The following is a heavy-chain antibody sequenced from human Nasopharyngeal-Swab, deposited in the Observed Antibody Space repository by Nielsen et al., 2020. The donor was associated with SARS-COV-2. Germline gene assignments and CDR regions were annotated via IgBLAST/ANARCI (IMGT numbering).Heavy chain of an antibody. J-gene: IGHJ6*02. CDR3: ARDKVVVVPAAIYYYGMDV. Sequence: GEPLTISCAASGFTFSSYWMHWVRQAPGKGLVSVSRINSDGSSTSYADSVKGRFTIPRDNAKNTLYLQMNSLRSEDTAVYYCARDKVVVVPAAIYYYGMDVWGQGTTVTVSS. CDR1: GFTFSSYW. V-gene: IGHV3-74*01. D-gene: IGHD2-2*01. CDR2: INSDGSST.